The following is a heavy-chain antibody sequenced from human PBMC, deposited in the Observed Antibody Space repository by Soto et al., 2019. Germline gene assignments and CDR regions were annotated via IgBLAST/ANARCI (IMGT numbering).Heavy chain of an antibody. CDR2: IYYSGST. D-gene: IGHD5-12*01. V-gene: IGHV4-30-4*01. J-gene: IGHJ4*02. Sequence: QVQLQESGPGLVKPSQTLSLTCTVSGCSISSGDYYWSWIRQPPGKVLEWIGYIYYSGSTDYNPSLKRRVTLSVDTPKNQCSRKRRSVTAADTAVYYCARVGRYSGYASDYWGQGTLVPVSS. CDR3: ARVGRYSGYASDY. CDR1: GCSISSGDYY.